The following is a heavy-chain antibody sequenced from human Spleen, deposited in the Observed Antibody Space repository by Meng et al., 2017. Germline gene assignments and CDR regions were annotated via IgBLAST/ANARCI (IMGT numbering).Heavy chain of an antibody. D-gene: IGHD4-11*01. CDR3: ARGPTTMAHDFDY. CDR1: GGSFSDYY. V-gene: IGHV4-34*01. J-gene: IGHJ4*02. CDR2: INHSGST. Sequence: QVPLQAGGAGLFKPSETLSLNCVVSGGSFSDYYWSWIRQPPGKGLEWIGEINHSGSTNYNPSLESRATISVDTSQNNLSLKLSSVTAADSAVYYCARGPTTMAHDFDYWGQGTLVTVSS.